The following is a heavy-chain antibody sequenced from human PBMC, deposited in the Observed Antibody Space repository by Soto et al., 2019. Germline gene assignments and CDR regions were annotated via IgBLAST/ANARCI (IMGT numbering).Heavy chain of an antibody. CDR2: INHSGST. CDR1: GGSFSGYY. Sequence: SETLSLTCAVYGGSFSGYYWGWIRQPPGKGLEWIGEINHSGSTNYNPSLKSRVTISVDTSKNQFSLKLSSVTAADTAVYYCARLQFYYYYGMDVWGQGTTVTVSS. V-gene: IGHV4-34*01. J-gene: IGHJ6*02. D-gene: IGHD4-4*01. CDR3: ARLQFYYYYGMDV.